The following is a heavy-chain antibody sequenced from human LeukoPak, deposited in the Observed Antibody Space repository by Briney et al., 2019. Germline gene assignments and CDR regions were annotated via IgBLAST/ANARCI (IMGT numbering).Heavy chain of an antibody. V-gene: IGHV1-69*13. CDR3: ARDLYGDYPAVNY. D-gene: IGHD4-17*01. CDR2: IIPIFGTA. J-gene: IGHJ4*02. CDR1: GGTFSSYA. Sequence: GASVKVSCKASGGTFSSYAISWVRQAPGQGLEWMGGIIPIFGTANYAQKFQGRVTITADEFTSTAYMELSSLRSDDTAVYYCARDLYGDYPAVNYWGQGTLVTVSS.